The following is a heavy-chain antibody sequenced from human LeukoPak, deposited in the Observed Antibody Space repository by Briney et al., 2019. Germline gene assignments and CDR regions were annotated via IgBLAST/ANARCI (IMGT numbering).Heavy chain of an antibody. Sequence: ASVKVSCKASGGTFSSYAISWVRQAPGQGLEWMGGIIPIFGTANYAQKFQGRVTITADKSTSTAYMELSSLRSEDTAVYYCANGPLDYYGSGSLDYGAQGTLVTVSS. CDR1: GGTFSSYA. CDR2: IIPIFGTA. J-gene: IGHJ4*02. CDR3: ANGPLDYYGSGSLDY. D-gene: IGHD3-10*01. V-gene: IGHV1-69*06.